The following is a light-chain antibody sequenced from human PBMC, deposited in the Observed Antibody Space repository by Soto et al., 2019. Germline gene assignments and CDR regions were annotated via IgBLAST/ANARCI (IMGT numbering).Light chain of an antibody. CDR2: DVS. V-gene: IGLV2-11*01. CDR1: SSDVGGYNY. CDR3: CSYAGSSWV. Sequence: QSALTQTRSVSGSPGQSVTISCTGTSSDVGGYNYVSWYQQHPGKAPKLMIYDVSKRPSGVPDRFSGSKSGNTASLTISGLQAEDEADYYCCSYAGSSWVFGGGTKVTVL. J-gene: IGLJ2*01.